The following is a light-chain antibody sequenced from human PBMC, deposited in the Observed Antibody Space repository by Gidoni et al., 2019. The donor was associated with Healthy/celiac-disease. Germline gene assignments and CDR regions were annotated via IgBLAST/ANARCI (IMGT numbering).Light chain of an antibody. CDR3: AAWDDSVYGV. J-gene: IGLJ2*01. Sequence: QSVLTQPPPLSEAPRQRVTISCSCSSSNIGNNAVNWYQQLPGNAPKLLIYYDDLLPAGVSDRFSGSKSGTSASLAIRGPEAEDEDDYYCAAWDDSVYGVFGGGTKLTVL. V-gene: IGLV1-36*01. CDR2: YDD. CDR1: SSNIGNNA.